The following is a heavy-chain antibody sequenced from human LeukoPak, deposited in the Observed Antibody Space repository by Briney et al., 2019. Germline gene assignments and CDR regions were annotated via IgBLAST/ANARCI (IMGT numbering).Heavy chain of an antibody. CDR2: INHSGST. Sequence: SETLSLTCAVNGESLSGHYWSWIRQPPVKGLEWIGEINHSGSTSYSPSFKSRVTISIDTSKNQFSLSLSSVTAADTAVYYCARLKPSYWGQGTLVAVS. V-gene: IGHV4-34*01. CDR3: ARLKPSY. CDR1: GESLSGHY. J-gene: IGHJ4*02.